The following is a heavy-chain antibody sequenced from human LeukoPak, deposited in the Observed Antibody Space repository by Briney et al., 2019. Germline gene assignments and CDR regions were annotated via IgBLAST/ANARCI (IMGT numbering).Heavy chain of an antibody. D-gene: IGHD3-9*01. J-gene: IGHJ4*02. CDR1: GYTFTSYY. Sequence: ASVKVSCKASGYTFTSYYMHWVRQAPGQGLEWMGIINPSGGSTSYAQKFQGRVTMTRDTSTSTVYMELSSLRSEDTAVYYCARGLRYFDWFFSEYYFDYWGQGTLVTVSS. V-gene: IGHV1-46*01. CDR3: ARGLRYFDWFFSEYYFDY. CDR2: INPSGGST.